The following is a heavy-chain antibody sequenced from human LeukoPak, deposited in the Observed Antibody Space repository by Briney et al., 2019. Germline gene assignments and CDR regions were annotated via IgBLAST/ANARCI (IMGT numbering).Heavy chain of an antibody. J-gene: IGHJ5*02. CDR2: IYYSGST. V-gene: IGHV4-39*07. D-gene: IGHD3-10*01. Sequence: SETLSLTRTVSGGSISSSSYYWGWIRQPPGKGLEWIGSIYYSGSTYYNPSLKSRVTISVDTSKNQFSLKLSSVTAADTAVYYCARLNIHSMVRGVIINERWFDPWGQGTLVTVSS. CDR3: ARLNIHSMVRGVIINERWFDP. CDR1: GGSISSSSYY.